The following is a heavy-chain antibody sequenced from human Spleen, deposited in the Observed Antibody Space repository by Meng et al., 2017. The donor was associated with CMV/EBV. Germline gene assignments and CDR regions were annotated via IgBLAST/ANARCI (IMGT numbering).Heavy chain of an antibody. CDR1: GFTFSRYW. CDR2: VTNDGSGT. CDR3: GRVTPLVRNTESYFDF. Sequence: GESLKISCAASGFTFSRYWMHWVRQAPGKGLEWVSRVTNDGSGTTYADSMKGRFTISRDNAKKTLYLQMNSLRAEDTAVYYCGRVTPLVRNTESYFDFWGQGTLVTVSS. V-gene: IGHV3-74*01. J-gene: IGHJ4*02. D-gene: IGHD3-16*02.